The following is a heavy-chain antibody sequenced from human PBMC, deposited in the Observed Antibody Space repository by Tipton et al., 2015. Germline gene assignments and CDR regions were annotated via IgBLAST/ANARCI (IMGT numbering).Heavy chain of an antibody. CDR1: GFTFGSHN. V-gene: IGHV3-21*01. Sequence: SLRLSCAASGFTFGSHNMNWVRQAPGKGLQWVSSISSGSSYIYYADSLKGRFTISRDNAKNSLYLHISSLRVEDTAVYYCARDGDYYFDHWGQGTLVTVSS. CDR3: ARDGDYYFDH. D-gene: IGHD7-27*01. J-gene: IGHJ4*02. CDR2: ISSGSSYI.